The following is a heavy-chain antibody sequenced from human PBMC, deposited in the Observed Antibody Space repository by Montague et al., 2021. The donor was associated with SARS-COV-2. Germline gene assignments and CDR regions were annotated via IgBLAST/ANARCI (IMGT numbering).Heavy chain of an antibody. D-gene: IGHD6-6*01. V-gene: IGHV4-59*01. Sequence: SETLSLTCTVSGGSISSYYWSWIRQPPGKGLEWLGYIYYSGSTXSXPSXXXRVTISVDTSKNQFSLKLSSVTAADTAVYYCARGREYSSSAGFDYWGQGTLVTVSS. J-gene: IGHJ4*02. CDR2: IYYSGST. CDR1: GGSISSYY. CDR3: ARGREYSSSAGFDY.